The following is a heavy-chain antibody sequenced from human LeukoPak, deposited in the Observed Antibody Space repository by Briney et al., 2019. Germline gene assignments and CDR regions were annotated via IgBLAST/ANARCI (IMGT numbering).Heavy chain of an antibody. J-gene: IGHJ4*02. CDR1: GASIRGYY. V-gene: IGHV4-59*01. CDR3: ARGYGSGSYNNFNQ. D-gene: IGHD3-10*01. Sequence: SETLSLTCTVSGASIRGYYWSWIRQPPGKGLEWIGYIHYTGTTDYNPSLTSRVTMSVDTSKSQFSLLLTSVTAADTAVYYCARGYGSGSYNNFNQWGQGLLVAVSS. CDR2: IHYTGTT.